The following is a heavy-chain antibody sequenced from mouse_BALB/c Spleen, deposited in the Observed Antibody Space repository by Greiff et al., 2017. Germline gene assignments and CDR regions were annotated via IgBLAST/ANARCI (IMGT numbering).Heavy chain of an antibody. CDR2: ISYDGSN. CDR3: ARDLIYGYAYYAMDY. Sequence: DVQLQESGPGLVKPSQSLSLTCSVTGYSITSGYYWNWIRQFPGNKLEWMGYISYDGSNNYNPSLKNRISITRDTSKNQFFLKLNSVTTEDTATYYCARDLIYGYAYYAMDYWGQGTSVTVSS. D-gene: IGHD1-2*01. V-gene: IGHV3-6*02. J-gene: IGHJ4*01. CDR1: GYSITSGYY.